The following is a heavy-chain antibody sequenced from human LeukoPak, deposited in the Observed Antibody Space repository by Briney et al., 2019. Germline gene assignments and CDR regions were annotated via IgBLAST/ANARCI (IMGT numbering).Heavy chain of an antibody. V-gene: IGHV3-30*18. J-gene: IGHJ4*02. D-gene: IGHD4-17*01. Sequence: PGGSLRLSCAASGFTFNTYGIHWVRQAPGKGLEWVAVISYDGRNKDYADSVKGRFTISRDNSKNMLYLQMNSLRVEDTAVYYCAKDRTGGDYGQFDYWGQGTLVTVSS. CDR3: AKDRTGGDYGQFDY. CDR1: GFTFNTYG. CDR2: ISYDGRNK.